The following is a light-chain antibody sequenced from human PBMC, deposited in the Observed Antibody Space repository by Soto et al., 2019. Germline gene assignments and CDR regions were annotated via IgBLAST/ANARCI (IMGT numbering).Light chain of an antibody. CDR2: DAS. CDR3: QQYSTYWT. V-gene: IGKV1-5*01. Sequence: DIQMTQYPSTLSASVGDRVTITCRASQSISTWLAWYQQKPGKAPKVLIYDASSLESGVPSRFSGSGSGTEFTLTITSLQPDDSATYYCQQYSTYWTFGLGTKVDIX. CDR1: QSISTW. J-gene: IGKJ1*01.